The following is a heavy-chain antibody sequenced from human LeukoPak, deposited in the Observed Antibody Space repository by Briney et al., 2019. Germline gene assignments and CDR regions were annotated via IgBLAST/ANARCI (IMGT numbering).Heavy chain of an antibody. Sequence: SETLSLTCTVSGGSISSSTYYWGWIRQPLGKGLEWIGSIYYSGRTYYNPSLKSRVTISVDTSRTQFSLKLSSVTAADTAVYYCARAYGDYSCFDYWGQGTLVTVSS. CDR2: IYYSGRT. J-gene: IGHJ4*02. V-gene: IGHV4-39*01. D-gene: IGHD4-17*01. CDR1: GGSISSSTYY. CDR3: ARAYGDYSCFDY.